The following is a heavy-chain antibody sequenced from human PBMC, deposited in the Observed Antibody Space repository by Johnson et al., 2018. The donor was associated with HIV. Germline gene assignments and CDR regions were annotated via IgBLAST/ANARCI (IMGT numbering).Heavy chain of an antibody. D-gene: IGHD1-1*01. Sequence: QVQLVESGGGLVKPGGSLRLSCAASGFSFNNYYMSWIRQAPGKGLEWISYISGSGITIYHADSVKGRFTISRDNAKNSMFLQMNSLRADDTAVYYCARSRNYACDIWGQGTMVTVSS. V-gene: IGHV3-11*04. CDR1: GFSFNNYY. CDR3: ARSRNYACDI. CDR2: ISGSGITI. J-gene: IGHJ3*02.